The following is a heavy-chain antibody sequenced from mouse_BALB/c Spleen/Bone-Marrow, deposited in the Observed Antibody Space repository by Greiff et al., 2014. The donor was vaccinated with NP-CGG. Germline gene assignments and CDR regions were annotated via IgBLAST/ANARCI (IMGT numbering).Heavy chain of an antibody. V-gene: IGHV2-6-5*01. D-gene: IGHD1-1*01. J-gene: IGHJ4*01. CDR2: IWGGGNI. CDR1: GFSLTDYG. CDR3: TKQIYYYGSSSYYAMDY. Sequence: QVQLKESGPGLVAPSQSLSITCTVSGFSLTDYGVGWIRQPPGKGLEWLRVIWGGGNIYYNSALKSRLSISKDNSKSQVFLKMNSLQTDDTAMYYCTKQIYYYGSSSYYAMDYWGQGTLVTVSS.